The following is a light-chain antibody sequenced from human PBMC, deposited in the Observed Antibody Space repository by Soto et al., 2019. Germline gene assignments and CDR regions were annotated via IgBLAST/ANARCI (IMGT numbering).Light chain of an antibody. CDR3: QQHGNSPFT. J-gene: IGKJ3*01. V-gene: IGKV3-20*01. Sequence: EVVLTQSPGTLSLSPGERATLSCRTSQSVTSSYLAWYQQKPGQAPRLLIYGASTRATGIQDRFFASGSGTDFTLTISRLEPEDFAVYYCQQHGNSPFTFGPGTKVDLK. CDR2: GAS. CDR1: QSVTSSY.